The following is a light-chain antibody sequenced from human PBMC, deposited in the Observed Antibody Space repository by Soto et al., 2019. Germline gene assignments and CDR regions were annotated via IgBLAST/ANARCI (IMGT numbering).Light chain of an antibody. V-gene: IGKV1-27*01. J-gene: IGKJ1*01. Sequence: DIQMTQSPSALSASVGDSVTITCRASQTITTYLNWYQQKPGKVPKLLIYAASTLQSGVPSRFSGSGSGTDFTLTISSLQPEDVATYYCQKYNSAPRTFGQGTKVDI. CDR3: QKYNSAPRT. CDR1: QTITTY. CDR2: AAS.